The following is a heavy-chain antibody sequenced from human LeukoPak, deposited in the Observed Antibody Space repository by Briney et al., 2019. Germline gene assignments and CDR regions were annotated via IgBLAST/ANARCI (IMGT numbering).Heavy chain of an antibody. V-gene: IGHV3-53*01. J-gene: IGHJ4*02. CDR1: GFTVSTNQ. CDR2: LYSDGKT. CDR3: AKWGDYDILTGYYVSDF. Sequence: GESLRLSCAASGFTVSTNQMSWVRQAPGKGLEWVSALYSDGKTYYEDSVKGRFTISRDNSKNTLYVEMNTLRAEDTAVYYCAKWGDYDILTGYYVSDFWGQGTLVTVSS. D-gene: IGHD3-9*01.